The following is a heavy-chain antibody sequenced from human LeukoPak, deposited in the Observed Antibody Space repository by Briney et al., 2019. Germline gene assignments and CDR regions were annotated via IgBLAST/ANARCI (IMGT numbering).Heavy chain of an antibody. D-gene: IGHD2-15*01. V-gene: IGHV3-23*01. CDR1: GFTFSNYA. Sequence: GGSLRLSCAASGFTFSNYAMNWVRQAPGKGLEWVSGISTSGGSTDYADSVKGRFTISRDHAKNTLYLQMNTLRAEDTAVYYCAKGGTLYLYYFDYRGQGTLVTVSS. CDR3: AKGGTLYLYYFDY. CDR2: ISTSGGST. J-gene: IGHJ4*02.